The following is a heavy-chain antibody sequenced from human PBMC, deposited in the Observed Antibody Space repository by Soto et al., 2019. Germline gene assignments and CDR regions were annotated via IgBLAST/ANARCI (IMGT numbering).Heavy chain of an antibody. CDR1: GFTFSACA. J-gene: IGHJ4*02. D-gene: IGHD3-16*01. Sequence: GGSLRLSCAASGFTFSACAMHWVRQAPGKGLEWLAMISYDGSNNYFADSVKGRFTISRDNSKNTLYLQMNSLRAEDTAVYYCARDSWGVDYWDQGTLVTVSS. V-gene: IGHV3-30-3*01. CDR2: ISYDGSNN. CDR3: ARDSWGVDY.